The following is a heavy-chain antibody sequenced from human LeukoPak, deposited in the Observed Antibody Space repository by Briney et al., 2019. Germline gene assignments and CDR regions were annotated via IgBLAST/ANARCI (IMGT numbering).Heavy chain of an antibody. CDR1: GFTLSGYL. D-gene: IGHD3-10*01. CDR2: ISGSGGST. CDR3: AKSVLWFGERFDY. Sequence: GGSMRLSCAASGFTLSGYLMHWVRQAPGKGLEWVSAISGSGGSTYYADSVKGRFAISRDNSKNTLYLQMNSLRAEDTAVYYCAKSVLWFGERFDYWGQGTLVTVSS. V-gene: IGHV3-23*01. J-gene: IGHJ4*02.